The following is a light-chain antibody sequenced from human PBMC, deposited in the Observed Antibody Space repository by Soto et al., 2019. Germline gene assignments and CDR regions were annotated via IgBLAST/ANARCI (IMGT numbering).Light chain of an antibody. J-gene: IGLJ3*02. Sequence: QSALTQPASASGSPGQSVTISCTGTSSDVGAYKYVSWYQQYPGKAPKLMIYEVSKRPSGVPDRFSGSKSGNTASLTVSGLQAEDEADYYCTSYVGSNIWVFVGGTQLTVL. CDR1: SSDVGAYKY. CDR2: EVS. CDR3: TSYVGSNIWV. V-gene: IGLV2-8*01.